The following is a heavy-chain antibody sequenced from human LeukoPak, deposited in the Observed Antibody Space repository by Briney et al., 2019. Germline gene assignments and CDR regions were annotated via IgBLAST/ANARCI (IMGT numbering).Heavy chain of an antibody. Sequence: GGSLRLSCAASRFTVSDKYMSWVRQAPGKGLEWVSVIYSDGSTYYADSVKGRFTISRDNSKNTLYLQMNSLRAEDTAVYYCARDLTYGGKRGYYFDYWGQGTLVTVSS. V-gene: IGHV3-66*01. D-gene: IGHD4-23*01. CDR1: RFTVSDKY. J-gene: IGHJ4*02. CDR3: ARDLTYGGKRGYYFDY. CDR2: IYSDGST.